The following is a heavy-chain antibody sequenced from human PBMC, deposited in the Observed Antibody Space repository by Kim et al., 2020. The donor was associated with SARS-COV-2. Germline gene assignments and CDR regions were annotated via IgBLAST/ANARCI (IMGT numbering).Heavy chain of an antibody. CDR3: ARETVTTLDYYYYYMDV. D-gene: IGHD4-17*01. J-gene: IGHJ6*03. V-gene: IGHV4-31*02. Sequence: LKSRVTISVDTSKNQFSLKLSSVTAADTAVYYGARETVTTLDYYYYYMDVWGKGTTVTVSS.